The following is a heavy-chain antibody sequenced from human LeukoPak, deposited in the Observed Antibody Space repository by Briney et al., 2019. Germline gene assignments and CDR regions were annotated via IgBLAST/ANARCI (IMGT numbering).Heavy chain of an antibody. D-gene: IGHD3-10*01. CDR1: GFTFSSYA. V-gene: IGHV3-23*01. J-gene: IGHJ5*02. Sequence: GGSLRLSCAASGFTFSSYAMSWVRQAPGKGLEWVSAISGSGGSTYYADSVKGRFTISRDNSKNTLYLQMNSLRAEDTAVYYCAKVPLMVRGVIWWFDPWGQGTLVTVSS. CDR3: AKVPLMVRGVIWWFDP. CDR2: ISGSGGST.